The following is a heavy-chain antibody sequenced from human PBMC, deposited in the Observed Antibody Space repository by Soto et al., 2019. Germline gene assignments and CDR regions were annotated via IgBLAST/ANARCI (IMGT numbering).Heavy chain of an antibody. Sequence: PGESLKISCKGSGYSFTSYWIGWVRQMPGKGLEWMGIIYPGDSDTRYSPSFQGQVTISADKSISTAYLQWSSLKASDTAMYYCARHGTRGCYHDWFDPWGQGTLVTVSS. D-gene: IGHD1-26*01. CDR3: ARHGTRGCYHDWFDP. CDR1: GYSFTSYW. CDR2: IYPGDSDT. V-gene: IGHV5-51*01. J-gene: IGHJ5*02.